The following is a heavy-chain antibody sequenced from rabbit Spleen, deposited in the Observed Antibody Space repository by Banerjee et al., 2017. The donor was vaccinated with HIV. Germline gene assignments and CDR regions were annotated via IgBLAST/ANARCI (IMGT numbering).Heavy chain of an antibody. CDR2: IYGGSSGST. Sequence: QSLEESGGDLVKPGASLTLTCTASGFSFSSTYWICWVRQAPGKGLEWITCIYGGSSGSTYYASWAKGRFTISKTSSTTVTLQMTSLTAADTATYFCARGTPAGGYAYAYNLWGQGTLVTVS. J-gene: IGHJ4*01. CDR3: ARGTPAGGYAYAYNL. V-gene: IGHV1S40*01. D-gene: IGHD6-1*01. CDR1: GFSFSSTYW.